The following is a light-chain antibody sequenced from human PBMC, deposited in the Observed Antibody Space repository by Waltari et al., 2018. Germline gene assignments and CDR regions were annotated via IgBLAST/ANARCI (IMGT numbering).Light chain of an antibody. V-gene: IGKV3-11*01. J-gene: IGKJ4*01. CDR3: QQRANWPPLT. Sequence: EVVLTQSPATLSLSPGERVTLSCRASQSVSTFLAWYQQKPGQAPRLLIYHASNRAPGIPARFSGSGSGTDFTLTISTVEPEDFAVYYCQQRANWPPLTFGGGTKVEIK. CDR1: QSVSTF. CDR2: HAS.